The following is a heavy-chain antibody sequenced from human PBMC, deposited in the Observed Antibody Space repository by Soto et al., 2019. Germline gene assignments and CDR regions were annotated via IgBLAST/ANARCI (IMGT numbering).Heavy chain of an antibody. CDR1: CYTFTSYG. D-gene: IGHD6-13*01. J-gene: IGHJ6*02. V-gene: IGHV1-18*01. CDR2: ISAYNGNT. Sequence: ASVKVSCKASCYTFTSYGTSWVRQDTGQGLEWMGWISAYNGNTNYAQKLQGRVTMTTDTSTSTAYMELRSLRSDDTAVYYCARGSSSWYNEDYYYYGMDVWGQGTTVTVSS. CDR3: ARGSSSWYNEDYYYYGMDV.